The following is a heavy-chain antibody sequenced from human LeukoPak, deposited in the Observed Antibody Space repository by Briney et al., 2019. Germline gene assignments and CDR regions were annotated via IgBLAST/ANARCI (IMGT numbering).Heavy chain of an antibody. Sequence: PGASLSLSCAASGFPFSSYAMSWVRQAPGKGLEWVSAISGSGGSTYYADSVTGRFTISRDNSKNTLYLQMNSLRAEDTAVYYCAKDQQVLRYFDWSMGDYFDYWGQGTLVTVSS. D-gene: IGHD3-9*01. V-gene: IGHV3-23*01. J-gene: IGHJ4*02. CDR3: AKDQQVLRYFDWSMGDYFDY. CDR2: ISGSGGST. CDR1: GFPFSSYA.